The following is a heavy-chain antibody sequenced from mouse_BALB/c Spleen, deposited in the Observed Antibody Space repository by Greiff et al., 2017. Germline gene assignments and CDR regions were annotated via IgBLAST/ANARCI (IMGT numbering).Heavy chain of an antibody. CDR1: GYTFTSYV. J-gene: IGHJ4*01. CDR2: INPYNDGT. V-gene: IGHV1-14*01. CDR3: ARSPGYYTMDY. Sequence: EVQLQQSGPELVKPGASVKMSCKASGYTFTSYVMHWVKQKPGQGLEWIGYINPYNDGTKYNEKFKGKATLTSDKSSSTAYMELSSLTSEDSAVYYCARSPGYYTMDYWGQGTSVTVSS.